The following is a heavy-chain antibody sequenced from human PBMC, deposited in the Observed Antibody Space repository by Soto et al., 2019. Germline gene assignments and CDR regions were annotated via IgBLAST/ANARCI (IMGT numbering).Heavy chain of an antibody. CDR2: IIPIFGTA. CDR3: ASEATYGGLGAYFDY. V-gene: IGHV1-69*01. J-gene: IGHJ4*02. D-gene: IGHD4-17*01. Sequence: QVPLVQSGAEVKKPGSSVKVSCKASGGTFSSYAISWVRQAPGQGREWMGGIIPIFGTANYAQKFQGRVTITADESPSTAYMELSSLRSEDTAVYYCASEATYGGLGAYFDYWGQGTLVTVSS. CDR1: GGTFSSYA.